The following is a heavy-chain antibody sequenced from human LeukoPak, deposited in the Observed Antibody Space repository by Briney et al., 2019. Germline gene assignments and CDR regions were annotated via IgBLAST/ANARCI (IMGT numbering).Heavy chain of an antibody. Sequence: GGSLRLSCAASGFTFSSYGMHWVRQAPGKGLEWVAVISYDGSNKYYADSVKGRFTISRDNSKNTLYLQMNSLRAEDTAVYYCAKDTDWFPVDHWGQGTLVTVSS. J-gene: IGHJ4*02. CDR1: GFTFSSYG. V-gene: IGHV3-30*18. D-gene: IGHD3/OR15-3a*01. CDR2: ISYDGSNK. CDR3: AKDTDWFPVDH.